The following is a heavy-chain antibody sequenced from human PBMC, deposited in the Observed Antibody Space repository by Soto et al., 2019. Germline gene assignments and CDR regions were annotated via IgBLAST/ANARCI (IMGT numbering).Heavy chain of an antibody. Sequence: EVHLLQSGGGLVQPGGSLRLSCAASGFSFSSFALSWVRQSPGKGLEWVAAVSGRGGDTYYANSVKGRFTISRDNSQNTLFLDMNSLRSEDSAIYYCAKDPNYDFWSGFSAVYFDYWGQGTLVTVSS. CDR3: AKDPNYDFWSGFSAVYFDY. CDR2: VSGRGGDT. J-gene: IGHJ4*02. D-gene: IGHD3-3*01. V-gene: IGHV3-23*01. CDR1: GFSFSSFA.